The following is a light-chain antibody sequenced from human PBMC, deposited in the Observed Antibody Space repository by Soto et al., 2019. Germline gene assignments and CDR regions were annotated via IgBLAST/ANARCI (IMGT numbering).Light chain of an antibody. CDR3: QHFHSYPIT. CDR1: QDIGTY. V-gene: IGKV1-8*01. CDR2: GAS. J-gene: IGKJ5*01. Sequence: AIRMTQSPSSLSASTGDRVTITCRASQDIGTYVAWYQQKPGEPPKVLIVGASTLGDGVPSRFSGSGSGTDFTLTITYLHSEDFATYYCQHFHSYPITFGQGTRLDIK.